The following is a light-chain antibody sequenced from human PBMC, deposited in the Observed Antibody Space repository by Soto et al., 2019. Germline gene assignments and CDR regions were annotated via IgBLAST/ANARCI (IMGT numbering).Light chain of an antibody. J-gene: IGKJ1*01. Sequence: DIVMTQSPESLAVSLGERATINCKSSQSVLYSPNNKNYLAWYQQKPGQPPKLLIYWASIRESGVPDRFSGSGAGTDFTLTISSLQAEDVAVYFCLQYYTFPRTFGQGTTVEVK. CDR3: LQYYTFPRT. V-gene: IGKV4-1*01. CDR1: QSVLYSPNNKNY. CDR2: WAS.